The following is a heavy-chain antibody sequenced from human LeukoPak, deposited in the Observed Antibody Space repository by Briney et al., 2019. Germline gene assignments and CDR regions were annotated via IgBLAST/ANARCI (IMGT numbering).Heavy chain of an antibody. J-gene: IGHJ4*02. V-gene: IGHV3-30*18. Sequence: GRSLRLSCAASGFTFSTYGMHWVRPAPGKGLEWVAVISYDGSNKYYADSVKGRFTISRDNSKNTLYLQMNSLRAEDTAVYYCAKDLIAAATEQKGNYWGQGTLVTVSS. CDR2: ISYDGSNK. D-gene: IGHD6-13*01. CDR3: AKDLIAAATEQKGNY. CDR1: GFTFSTYG.